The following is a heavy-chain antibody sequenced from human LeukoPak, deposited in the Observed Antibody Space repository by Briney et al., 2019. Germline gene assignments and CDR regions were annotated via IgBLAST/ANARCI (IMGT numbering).Heavy chain of an antibody. Sequence: GGSLRPSCAASGFTFSSYAMHWVRQAPGKGLEWVAVISYDGSNKYYADSVKGRFTISRDNSKNTLYLQMNSLRAEDTAVYYCARDQSQTYYYDSSGPSGYFDYWGQGTLVTVSS. V-gene: IGHV3-30-3*01. CDR3: ARDQSQTYYYDSSGPSGYFDY. CDR2: ISYDGSNK. J-gene: IGHJ4*02. CDR1: GFTFSSYA. D-gene: IGHD3-22*01.